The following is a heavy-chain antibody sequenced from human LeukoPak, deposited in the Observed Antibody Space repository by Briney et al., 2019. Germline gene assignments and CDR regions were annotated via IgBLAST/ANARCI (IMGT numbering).Heavy chain of an antibody. Sequence: PGGSLRLSCAASGFTFSSYAMSWVRQAPGKGLEWVSAISGSGGSTYYADSVKGRFTISRDNSKNTLYLQMNSPRAEDTAVYYCATIISSSWYIDYRGQGTLVTVSS. CDR1: GFTFSSYA. J-gene: IGHJ4*02. D-gene: IGHD6-13*01. CDR3: ATIISSSWYIDY. CDR2: ISGSGGST. V-gene: IGHV3-23*01.